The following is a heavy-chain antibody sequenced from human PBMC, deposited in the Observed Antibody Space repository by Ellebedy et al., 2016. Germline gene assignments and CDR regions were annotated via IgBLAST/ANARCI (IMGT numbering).Heavy chain of an antibody. Sequence: GESLKISCAASGFTFSSYAMHWVRQAPGKGLEWVANIKQDGSEKYYVDSVKGRFTISRDNAKNSLYLQMNSLRAEDTAVYYCARDHVLYDFWSGYLGYYYYYMDVWGKGTTVTVSS. CDR3: ARDHVLYDFWSGYLGYYYYYMDV. J-gene: IGHJ6*03. D-gene: IGHD3-3*01. V-gene: IGHV3-7*01. CDR2: IKQDGSEK. CDR1: GFTFSSYA.